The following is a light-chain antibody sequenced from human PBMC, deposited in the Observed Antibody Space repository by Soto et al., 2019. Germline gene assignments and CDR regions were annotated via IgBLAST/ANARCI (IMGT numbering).Light chain of an antibody. CDR1: QSVTQNF. Sequence: EIVLTQSQGTLSLSPGERANLSCRASQSVTQNFLAWYQQRPGQSPRLLIYGASNRAAGIPDRFSGSGSGTDISLTISRLEPEDFAVYYCQQFVSSPLTFGGGTKVEIK. J-gene: IGKJ4*01. CDR2: GAS. CDR3: QQFVSSPLT. V-gene: IGKV3-20*01.